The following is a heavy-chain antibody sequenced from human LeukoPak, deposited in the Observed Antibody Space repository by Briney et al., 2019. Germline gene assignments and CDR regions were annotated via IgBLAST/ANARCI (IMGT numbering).Heavy chain of an antibody. CDR1: GFTFSSYS. Sequence: PGGSLRLSCAASGFTFSSYSMNWVRQAPGKGLEWVSSISSSSSYIYYADSVKGRFTISRDNAKNSLYLQMNSLRAEDTAVYYCARDRISSWYSRYFDYWGQGTLVTVSS. CDR2: ISSSSSYI. J-gene: IGHJ4*02. CDR3: ARDRISSWYSRYFDY. D-gene: IGHD6-13*01. V-gene: IGHV3-21*01.